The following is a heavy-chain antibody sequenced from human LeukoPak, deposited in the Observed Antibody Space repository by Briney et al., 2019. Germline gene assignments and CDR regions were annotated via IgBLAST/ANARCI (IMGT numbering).Heavy chain of an antibody. D-gene: IGHD3-10*01. V-gene: IGHV3-23*01. CDR1: GFPFATNA. J-gene: IGHJ4*02. CDR3: AKDPTPYYYGSGSYWFY. CDR2: ISGSGGST. Sequence: GGSLGPPCAPPGFPFATNAMSWVAKAPGRGLEGVSRISGSGGSTHYTDSVKGRFTISRDNSRNTLYLQMNSLRAEDTAVYYCAKDPTPYYYGSGSYWFYWGQGTLVTVSS.